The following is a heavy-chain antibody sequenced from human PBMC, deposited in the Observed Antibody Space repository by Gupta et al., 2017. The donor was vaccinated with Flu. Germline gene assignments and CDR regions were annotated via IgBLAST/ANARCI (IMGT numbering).Heavy chain of an antibody. V-gene: IGHV3-23*01. Sequence: GRQVPGKGLEWVSAITGGVTTYYADSVKGRFTISRDNSKNTLYLQMNSLRAEDTAVYYCAKGGSYFDYWGQGTLVTVSS. CDR3: AKGGSYFDY. CDR2: ITGGVTT. D-gene: IGHD3-10*01. J-gene: IGHJ4*02.